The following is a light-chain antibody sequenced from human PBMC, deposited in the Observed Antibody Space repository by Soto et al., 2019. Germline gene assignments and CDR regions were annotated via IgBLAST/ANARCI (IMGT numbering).Light chain of an antibody. CDR1: QGVSRK. V-gene: IGKV3-15*01. J-gene: IGKJ4*01. Sequence: DIVMTESPVTLSVAPGERVTFSCRASQGVSRKLAWYQHKPGQAPRLLISGASTGATGIPARFSGSGSGTEFTLTISSLQSEDCAIYYCQQYIRWPLTFGGGTKVDIK. CDR3: QQYIRWPLT. CDR2: GAS.